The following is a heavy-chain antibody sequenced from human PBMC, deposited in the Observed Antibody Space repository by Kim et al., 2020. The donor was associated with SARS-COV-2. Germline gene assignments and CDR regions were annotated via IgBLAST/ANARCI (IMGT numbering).Heavy chain of an antibody. D-gene: IGHD5-18*01. CDR1: GGTFSSYA. Sequence: SVKVSCKASGGTFSSYAISWVRQAPGQGLEWMGRIIPILGIANYAQKFQGRVTITADKSTSTTYMELSSLRSEDTAVYYCARFLSGSYGNYYYGMDVWGQGTTVTVSS. CDR3: ARFLSGSYGNYYYGMDV. J-gene: IGHJ6*02. V-gene: IGHV1-69*04. CDR2: IIPILGIA.